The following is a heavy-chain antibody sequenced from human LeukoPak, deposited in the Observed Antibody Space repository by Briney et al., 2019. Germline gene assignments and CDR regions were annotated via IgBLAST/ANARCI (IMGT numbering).Heavy chain of an antibody. CDR2: XXXNSGGT. CDR3: ARDGTYCSSTSCYTNFDY. V-gene: IGHV1-2*02. D-gene: IGHD2-2*02. CDR1: GYTFTGYY. Sequence: GASVKVSCKASGYTFTGYYMHWVRQAPGQGLEWMGWXXXNSGGTNYAQKFQGRVTMTRDTSISTAYMELSRLRSDDTAVYYCARDGTYCSSTSCYTNFDYWGQGTLVTVSS. J-gene: IGHJ4*02.